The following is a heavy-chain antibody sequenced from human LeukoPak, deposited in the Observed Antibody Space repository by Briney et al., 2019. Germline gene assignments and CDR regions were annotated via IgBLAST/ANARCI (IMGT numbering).Heavy chain of an antibody. D-gene: IGHD3-22*01. Sequence: GGSLRLSCAASGFTFSTYAMTWVRQAPGKGLEWVSGISVSGGSTNYADSVKGRFTISRYNSKNTLYLQMNSLRAEDTAVYYCAKSNFFGSGGYYFFDYWGQGTLVTVSS. CDR3: AKSNFFGSGGYYFFDY. V-gene: IGHV3-23*01. J-gene: IGHJ4*02. CDR1: GFTFSTYA. CDR2: ISVSGGST.